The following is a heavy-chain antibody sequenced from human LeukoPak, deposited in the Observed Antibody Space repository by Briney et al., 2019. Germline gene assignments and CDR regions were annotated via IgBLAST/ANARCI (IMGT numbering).Heavy chain of an antibody. Sequence: WASVKVSCKASGGTFSRYAISWVRQAPGQGLEWMGGIIPIFGTANYAQKFQGRVTMTRDMSTSTVYMELSSLRSEDTAVYYCARDPHYDSSGYYRYWYFDLWGRGTLVTVSS. CDR2: IIPIFGTA. CDR1: GGTFSRYA. CDR3: ARDPHYDSSGYYRYWYFDL. J-gene: IGHJ2*01. D-gene: IGHD3-22*01. V-gene: IGHV1-69*05.